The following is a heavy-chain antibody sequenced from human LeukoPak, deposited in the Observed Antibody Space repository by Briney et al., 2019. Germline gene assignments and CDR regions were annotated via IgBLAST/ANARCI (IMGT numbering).Heavy chain of an antibody. V-gene: IGHV1-24*01. D-gene: IGHD5-12*01. CDR1: GYTLTELS. Sequence: ASVKVSCKVSGYTLTELSMHWVRQAPGKGLEWMGGFDPEDGETIYAQKFQGRVTMTEDTSTDTAYMELSSLRSEDTAVYYCASGVATIWGLFYWGQGTLVTVSS. CDR2: FDPEDGET. J-gene: IGHJ4*02. CDR3: ASGVATIWGLFY.